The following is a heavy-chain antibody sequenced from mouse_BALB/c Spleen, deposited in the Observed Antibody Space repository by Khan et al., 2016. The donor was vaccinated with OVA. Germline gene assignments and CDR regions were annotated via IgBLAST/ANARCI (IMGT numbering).Heavy chain of an antibody. J-gene: IGHJ1*01. CDR2: MWGDGST. D-gene: IGHD6-1*01. Sequence: QVQLKESGPGLVAPSQSLSITCTVSGFSLTNYGVSWVRQPPGKGLEWLGVMWGDGSTNYHSALRSRLSISKDNSKSQVFLKLNSLQTDDTATYYCAKPRQYWYFDVWGAGTTVTVSS. CDR3: AKPRQYWYFDV. CDR1: GFSLTNYG. V-gene: IGHV2-3*01.